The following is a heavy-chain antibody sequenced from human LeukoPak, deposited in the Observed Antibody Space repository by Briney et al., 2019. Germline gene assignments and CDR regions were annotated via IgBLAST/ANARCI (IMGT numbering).Heavy chain of an antibody. V-gene: IGHV4-4*07. CDR1: GGSIRSYY. Sequence: SETLSLTCTVSGGSIRSYYWSWIRQPAGKGLEWIGRIYTSGSTNYNPSLKSRVTMSVDTSKNQFSLKLSSVIAADTAVYYCARDPGCYGSGSRGAFHYWGQGTVVIVSS. CDR2: IYTSGST. CDR3: ARDPGCYGSGSRGAFHY. J-gene: IGHJ4*01. D-gene: IGHD3-10*01.